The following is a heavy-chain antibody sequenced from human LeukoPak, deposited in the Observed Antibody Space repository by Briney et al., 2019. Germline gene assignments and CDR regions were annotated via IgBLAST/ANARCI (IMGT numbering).Heavy chain of an antibody. D-gene: IGHD3-3*01. CDR1: GGTFSSYA. V-gene: IGHV1-69*05. J-gene: IGHJ3*02. CDR3: ARDRITIFGASFDI. Sequence: ASVKVSCKASGGTFSSYAISWVRQAPGQGLEWMGRIIPIFGTANYAQKFQGRVTITTDESTSTAYMELSSLRSEDTAVYYCARDRITIFGASFDIWGQGTMVTASS. CDR2: IIPIFGTA.